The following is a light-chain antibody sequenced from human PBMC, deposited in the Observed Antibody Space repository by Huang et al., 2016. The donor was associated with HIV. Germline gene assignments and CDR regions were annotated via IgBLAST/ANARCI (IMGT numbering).Light chain of an antibody. CDR2: DAS. Sequence: EIVLTQSPATLSLSPGKRATLSCRASQSVNSYLAWYQQKPGQAPRLLIYDASNRGTGIPARFSGSGSGTDFTLTIRNVQSEDFAVYYWQQRRAWPLTCGGGTKVEI. J-gene: IGKJ4*01. CDR3: QQRRAWPLT. V-gene: IGKV3-11*01. CDR1: QSVNSY.